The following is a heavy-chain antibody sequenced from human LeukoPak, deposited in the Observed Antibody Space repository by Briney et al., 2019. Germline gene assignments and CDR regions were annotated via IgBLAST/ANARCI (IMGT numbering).Heavy chain of an antibody. V-gene: IGHV3-64*01. CDR1: GFTFSSYA. D-gene: IGHD6-19*01. Sequence: PGGSLRLSCAASGFTFSSYAMHWVRQAPGKGLEYVSAISSNGGSTYYANSVKGRFTISRDNSKNTLYLQMGSLRAEDMAVYYCARVLPSSYSSGWYGDYWGQGTLVTASS. CDR2: ISSNGGST. J-gene: IGHJ4*02. CDR3: ARVLPSSYSSGWYGDY.